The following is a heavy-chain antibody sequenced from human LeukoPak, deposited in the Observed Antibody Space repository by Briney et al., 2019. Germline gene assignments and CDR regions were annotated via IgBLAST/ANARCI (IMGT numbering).Heavy chain of an antibody. Sequence: GGSLRLSCAASGFPFSSYGMHWVRHAPGKGLEWVAVISYDGSNKYYADSVKGRFTISRDDSKNTLYLQMNSLRAEDTAVYYCAKLDVTTSGDAFDIWGQGTMVTVSS. CDR1: GFPFSSYG. CDR3: AKLDVTTSGDAFDI. V-gene: IGHV3-30*18. D-gene: IGHD4-11*01. CDR2: ISYDGSNK. J-gene: IGHJ3*02.